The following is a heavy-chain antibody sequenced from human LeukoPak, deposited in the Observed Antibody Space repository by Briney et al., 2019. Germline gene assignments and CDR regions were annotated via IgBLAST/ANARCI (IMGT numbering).Heavy chain of an antibody. CDR1: GGTFSSYA. V-gene: IGHV1-69*01. J-gene: IGHJ6*03. CDR3: ARVPDIIVSRGYYAYYRDV. Sequence: GSSVKVSCKASGGTFSSYAISWVRQAPGQGLEWMGGIIPIFGTANYAQKFQGRVTITADESTSTAYMELSSLRSEDTAVYYCARVPDIIVSRGYYAYYRDVWAKGTTVTVSS. CDR2: IIPIFGTA. D-gene: IGHD2-2*01.